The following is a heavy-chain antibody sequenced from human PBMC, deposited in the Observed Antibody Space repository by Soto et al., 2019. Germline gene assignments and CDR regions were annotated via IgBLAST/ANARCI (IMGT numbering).Heavy chain of an antibody. D-gene: IGHD3-3*01. CDR1: GFTFSSYS. V-gene: IGHV3-21*01. Sequence: EVQLVESGGGLVKPGGSLRLSCAASGFTFSSYSMNWVRQAPGKGLEWVSSISSSSSYIYYADSVKGRFTIARDNAKNSLYLQMSSVRAEDTAVYYCARDKITIFGVVTHDAFDIWGQGTMVTVSS. CDR3: ARDKITIFGVVTHDAFDI. J-gene: IGHJ3*02. CDR2: ISSSSSYI.